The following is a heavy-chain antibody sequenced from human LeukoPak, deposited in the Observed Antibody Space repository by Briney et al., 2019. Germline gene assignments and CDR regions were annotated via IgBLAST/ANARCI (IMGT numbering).Heavy chain of an antibody. J-gene: IGHJ6*02. V-gene: IGHV4-39*01. CDR2: IYYSGGT. D-gene: IGHD5-12*01. CDR3: ARGHRGYSGYPNSRGYYYGMDV. Sequence: PSETLSLTCTVSGGSISSSSYYWGWIRQPPGKGLEWIGSIYYSGGTYYNPSLKSRVTISVDTSKNQFSLKLSSVTAADTAVYYCARGHRGYSGYPNSRGYYYGMDVWGQGTTVTVSS. CDR1: GGSISSSSYY.